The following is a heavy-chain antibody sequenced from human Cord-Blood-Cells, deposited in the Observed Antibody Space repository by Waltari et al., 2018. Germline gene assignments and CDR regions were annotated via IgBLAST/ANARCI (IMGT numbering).Heavy chain of an antibody. CDR2: IKHSGST. CDR3: ARGKTSSSWFDY. V-gene: IGHV4-34*01. CDR1: GGSFSGYY. J-gene: IGHJ4*02. Sequence: QVQLQQWGAGLLKPSETLSLTCAVYGGSFSGYYWSWIRQPPGKGLEWIGEIKHSGSTNYNPSLKSRVTISVDTSKNQFSLKLSSVTAADTAVYYCARGKTSSSWFDYWGQGTLVTVSS. D-gene: IGHD6-13*01.